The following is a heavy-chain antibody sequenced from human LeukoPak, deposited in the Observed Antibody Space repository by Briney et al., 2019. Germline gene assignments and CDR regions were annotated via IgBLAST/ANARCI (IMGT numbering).Heavy chain of an antibody. D-gene: IGHD4-23*01. J-gene: IGHJ4*02. CDR1: GFTFSSYA. V-gene: IGHV3-23*01. CDR2: ISGSGGST. Sequence: GGSLRLSCAASGFTFSSYAMSWVRQAPGKGLEWVSAISGSGGSTYYADSVKGRFTISRDNSKNTLYLQMNSLRAEDTAVYYCANYLLRWYPTRPWFDYWGQGTLVTVSS. CDR3: ANYLLRWYPTRPWFDY.